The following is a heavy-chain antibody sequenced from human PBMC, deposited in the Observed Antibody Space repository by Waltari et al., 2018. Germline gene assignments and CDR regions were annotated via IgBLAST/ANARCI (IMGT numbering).Heavy chain of an antibody. CDR2: IKHSGST. CDR1: GGSFSGYY. CDR3: ARGRNDFWSGYYRIYYFDY. V-gene: IGHV4-34*01. J-gene: IGHJ4*02. Sequence: QVQLQQWGAGLLKPSETLPLTCAVYGGSFSGYYWSWIRQPPEKGLEWIGEIKHSGSTNYNPSLKSRVTISVDTSKNQFSLKLSSVTAADTAVYYCARGRNDFWSGYYRIYYFDYWGQGTLVTVSS. D-gene: IGHD3-3*01.